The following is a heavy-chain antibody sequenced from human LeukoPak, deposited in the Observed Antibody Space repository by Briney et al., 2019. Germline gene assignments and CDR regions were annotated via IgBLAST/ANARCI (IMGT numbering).Heavy chain of an antibody. J-gene: IGHJ5*02. D-gene: IGHD2-2*01. Sequence: ASETLSLACTVSGGSISSGGYYWSWIRQHPGKGLEWIGYIYYSGSTYYNPSLKSRVTISIDPSKNQFSLKLSSVTAADTAVYYCAREGCSSTSCYFDPWGQGTLVTVSS. V-gene: IGHV4-31*03. CDR2: IYYSGST. CDR1: GGSISSGGYY. CDR3: AREGCSSTSCYFDP.